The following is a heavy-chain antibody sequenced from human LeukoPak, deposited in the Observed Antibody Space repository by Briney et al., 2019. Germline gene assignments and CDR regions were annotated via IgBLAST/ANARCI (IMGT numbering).Heavy chain of an antibody. CDR2: INHSGST. CDR3: ASGAMWFGELWGRGYFQH. CDR1: GGSLNGYY. Sequence: SETLSLTCAVYGGSLNGYYWIWIRQFPGKGLEWIGEINHSGSTNYNPSLKSRVTISVDTSKNQFSLKLNSVTAADTAVYYCASGAMWFGELWGRGYFQHWGQGTLVTVSS. D-gene: IGHD3-10*01. J-gene: IGHJ1*01. V-gene: IGHV4-34*01.